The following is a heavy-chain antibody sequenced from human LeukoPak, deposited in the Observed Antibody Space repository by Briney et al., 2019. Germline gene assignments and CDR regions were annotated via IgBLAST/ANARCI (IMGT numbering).Heavy chain of an antibody. CDR3: ARDVGFIVGATPGAFDI. V-gene: IGHV3-74*01. CDR2: INSDGSST. Sequence: GGSLRLSCAASGFTFSSYWMHGVRQAPGKGLVWVSRINSDGSSTSYADSVKGRFTISRDNAKNTLYLQMNSLRAEDTAVYYCARDVGFIVGATPGAFDIWGQGTMVTVSS. CDR1: GFTFSSYW. D-gene: IGHD1-26*01. J-gene: IGHJ3*02.